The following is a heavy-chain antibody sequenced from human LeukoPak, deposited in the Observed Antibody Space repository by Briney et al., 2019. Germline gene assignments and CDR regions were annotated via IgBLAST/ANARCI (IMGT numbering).Heavy chain of an antibody. CDR2: IYYSGST. CDR3: ARGVWFGELEPFDY. D-gene: IGHD3-10*01. J-gene: IGHJ4*02. Sequence: SETLSLTCTVSGGSISSSSYYWSWIRQPPGKGLEWIGYIYYSGSTNYNPSLKSRVTVSVDTSKNQFSLKLSSVTAADTAVYYCARGVWFGELEPFDYWGQGTLVTVSS. CDR1: GGSISSSSYY. V-gene: IGHV4-61*01.